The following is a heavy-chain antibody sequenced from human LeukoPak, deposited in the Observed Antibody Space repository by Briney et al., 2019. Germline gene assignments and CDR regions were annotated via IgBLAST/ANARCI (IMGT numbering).Heavy chain of an antibody. CDR1: GGTFSSYA. V-gene: IGHV1-18*01. CDR3: ARAKLWFGEFYYFDY. Sequence: ASVKVSCKASGGTFSSYAISWVRHAPGQGLEWMAWISAYNGNTNYAQKLQGRVTMTTDTSTSTAYMELRSLRSDDTAVYYCARAKLWFGEFYYFDYWGQGTLVTVSS. CDR2: ISAYNGNT. J-gene: IGHJ4*02. D-gene: IGHD3-10*01.